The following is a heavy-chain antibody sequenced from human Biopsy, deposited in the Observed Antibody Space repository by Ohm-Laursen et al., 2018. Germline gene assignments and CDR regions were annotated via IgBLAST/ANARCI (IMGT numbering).Heavy chain of an antibody. V-gene: IGHV1-46*01. J-gene: IGHJ1*01. CDR3: ATKLTGYFHH. D-gene: IGHD3-9*01. Sequence: GASVKVSCKASGCSFTSYYMHWVRQAPGQGLEWMGMINPSGSTTSYPQIFQDRVTVAADTSTSTATMELRSLRSDDTAVYYCATKLTGYFHHWGQGTLVIVSS. CDR1: GCSFTSYY. CDR2: INPSGSTT.